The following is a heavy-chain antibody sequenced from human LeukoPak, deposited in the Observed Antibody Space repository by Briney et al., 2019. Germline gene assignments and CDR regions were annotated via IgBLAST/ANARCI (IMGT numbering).Heavy chain of an antibody. J-gene: IGHJ4*02. V-gene: IGHV4-59*04. D-gene: IGHD3-10*01. CDR2: IYYSGST. CDR3: ARHRGGHFDY. Sequence: SETLSLTCTVSGGSISSYYWSWIRQPPGKGLEWIGYIYYSGSTYYNPSLKSRVTISVDTSKNQFSLKLGSVTAADTAVYYCARHRGGHFDYWGQGTLVTVSS. CDR1: GGSISSYY.